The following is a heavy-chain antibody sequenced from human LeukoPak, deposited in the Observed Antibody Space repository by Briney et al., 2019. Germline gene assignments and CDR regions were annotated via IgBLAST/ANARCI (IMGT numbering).Heavy chain of an antibody. CDR3: TRLRLRLGEPTDFDY. V-gene: IGHV4-39*01. D-gene: IGHD3-16*01. CDR2: IYYSGST. CDR1: GGSISSSSYY. J-gene: IGHJ4*01. Sequence: SETLSLTCTVSGGSISSSSYYWGWIRQPPGKGLEWIGSIYYSGSTYYNPSLKSRVTISIDTSKNQFSLKLSSVTAADTAVYYCTRLRLRLGEPTDFDYWGQGTLVTVYS.